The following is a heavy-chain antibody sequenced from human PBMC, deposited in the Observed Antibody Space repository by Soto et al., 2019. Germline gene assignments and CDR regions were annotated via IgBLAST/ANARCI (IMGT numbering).Heavy chain of an antibody. D-gene: IGHD1-26*01. CDR1: GGSISSSNW. CDR2: ISHSGST. Sequence: QVQLQESGPGLVKPSGTLSLTCAVSGGSISSSNWWSWVRQPPGKGLAWIGEISHSGSTNYNPSLNKLVTIPVEKSKTQFSLKLRSVTAADTAVYYCARVLLQSYTVISVSYRECMDVWGQGTTVTVSS. CDR3: ARVLLQSYTVISVSYRECMDV. J-gene: IGHJ6*02. V-gene: IGHV4-4*02.